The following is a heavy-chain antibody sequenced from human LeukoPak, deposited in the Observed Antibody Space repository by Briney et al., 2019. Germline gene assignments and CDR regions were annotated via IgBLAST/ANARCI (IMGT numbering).Heavy chain of an antibody. CDR2: ISGGGDTT. J-gene: IGHJ6*03. V-gene: IGHV3-23*01. CDR3: AKDTVKVTTIRRVPHYMDV. CDR1: GFSFSSYT. Sequence: GGSLRLSCSASGFSFSSYTMTWVRQTPGKGPEWVSIISGGGDTTFYTDSVKGRFTISRDNSKNTLYLQMNSLRAEDTAVYYCAKDTVKVTTIRRVPHYMDVWGKGTTVTISS. D-gene: IGHD5-12*01.